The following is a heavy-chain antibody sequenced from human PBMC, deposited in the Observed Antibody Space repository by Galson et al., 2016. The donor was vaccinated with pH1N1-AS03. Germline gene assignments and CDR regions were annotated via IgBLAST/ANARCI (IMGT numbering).Heavy chain of an antibody. Sequence: SLRLSCAASGFPFEDYAMHWVRQAPGKGLEWVANIHPDGSEKYYGDSVKGRFTISRDNAKNSLDLQMNSLRAEDTAVHYCGRELWGGCEYWGQGTLVTVSS. CDR1: GFPFEDYA. CDR3: GRELWGGCEY. CDR2: IHPDGSEK. V-gene: IGHV3-7*03. J-gene: IGHJ4*02. D-gene: IGHD3-3*01.